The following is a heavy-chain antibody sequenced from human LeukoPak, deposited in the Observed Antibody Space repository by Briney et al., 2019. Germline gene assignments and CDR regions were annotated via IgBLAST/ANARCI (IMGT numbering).Heavy chain of an antibody. V-gene: IGHV3-15*01. D-gene: IGHD2-15*01. CDR2: IKSKSDGGTI. CDR3: TTRRQDGW. CDR1: GFTFSDAW. J-gene: IGHJ4*02. Sequence: PGGSLRLSCVGSGFTFSDAWMSWVRQAPGKGLQWVGRIKSKSDGGTIDYAAPVKGRFTISRDDSRNTLYLQMNSLKTEDTAVYYCTTRRQDGWWGQGTLVTVS.